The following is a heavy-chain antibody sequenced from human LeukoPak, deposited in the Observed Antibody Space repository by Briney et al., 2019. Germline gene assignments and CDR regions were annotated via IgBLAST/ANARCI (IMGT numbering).Heavy chain of an antibody. J-gene: IGHJ4*02. Sequence: GGSLRLSCAASGFTFSSYAMSWVRQAPGKGLEWVSAISGSGGSTYYADSVKGRFTISRDNSKNTLYLQMHSLRAEDTSVYYCASHMTTVTTFDYWGQGTLVTVSS. CDR3: ASHMTTVTTFDY. CDR1: GFTFSSYA. D-gene: IGHD4-17*01. V-gene: IGHV3-23*01. CDR2: ISGSGGST.